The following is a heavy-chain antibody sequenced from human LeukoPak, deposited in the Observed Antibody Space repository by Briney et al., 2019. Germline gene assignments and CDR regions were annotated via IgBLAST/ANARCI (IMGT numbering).Heavy chain of an antibody. CDR1: GGSISSYY. V-gene: IGHV4-59*01. CDR2: IYYSGST. Sequence: SETLSLTCTVSGGSISSYYWGWIRQPPGKGLEWIGYIYYSGSTNYNPSLKSRVTISVDTSKNQFSLKLSSVTAADTAVYYCAAQTRCGGDCYSDYWGQGTLVTVSS. CDR3: AAQTRCGGDCYSDY. J-gene: IGHJ4*02. D-gene: IGHD2-21*02.